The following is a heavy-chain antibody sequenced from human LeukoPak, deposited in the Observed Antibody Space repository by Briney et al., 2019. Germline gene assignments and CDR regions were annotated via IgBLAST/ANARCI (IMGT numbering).Heavy chain of an antibody. Sequence: SQTLSLTCAVSGGSISSGGYSWNWIRQPPGKGLEWIGYIYHSGSTYYNPSLKSRVTISVDRSKNQFSLKLSSVTAADTAVYYCARDHPYYYGMDVWGQGTTVTVSS. J-gene: IGHJ6*02. CDR2: IYHSGST. V-gene: IGHV4-30-2*01. CDR1: GGSISSGGYS. CDR3: ARDHPYYYGMDV.